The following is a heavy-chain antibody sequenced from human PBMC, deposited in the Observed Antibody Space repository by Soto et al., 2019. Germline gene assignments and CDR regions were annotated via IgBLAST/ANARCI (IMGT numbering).Heavy chain of an antibody. CDR1: GGSISSGGYS. Sequence: PSETLSLTCAVSGGSISSGGYSWSWIRQPPGKGLEWIGYIYHSGSTYYNPSLKSRVTISVDRSKNQFSLKLSSVTAADTAVYYCARKYYYDSSGYYYVGSKYFDYRGQGTLVTVSS. V-gene: IGHV4-30-2*01. CDR2: IYHSGST. D-gene: IGHD3-22*01. CDR3: ARKYYYDSSGYYYVGSKYFDY. J-gene: IGHJ4*02.